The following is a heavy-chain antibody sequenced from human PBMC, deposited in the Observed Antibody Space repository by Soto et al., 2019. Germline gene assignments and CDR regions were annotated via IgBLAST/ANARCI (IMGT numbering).Heavy chain of an antibody. J-gene: IGHJ3*02. V-gene: IGHV1-18*01. CDR2: ISAYNGNT. Sequence: ASVKVSCKASGYTFTSYGISWLLQAPGQGLEWMGWISAYNGNTNYAQKLQGRVTMTTDTSTSTAYMELRSLRSDDTAVYYCARSTRTSTMARGAFDIWGQGTMVTVSS. CDR1: GYTFTSYG. CDR3: ARSTRTSTMARGAFDI. D-gene: IGHD3-10*01.